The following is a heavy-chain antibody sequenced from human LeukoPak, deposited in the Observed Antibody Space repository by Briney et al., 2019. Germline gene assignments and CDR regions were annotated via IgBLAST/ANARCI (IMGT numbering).Heavy chain of an antibody. Sequence: RASVKVSCKSSGYTFIGYYMHWVRQAPGQGLEWMGWINPNTGDTNYAQKLQGRVTMTTDTSTSTAYMELRSLRSDDTAVYYCARYSDIVVADYWGQGTLVTVSS. V-gene: IGHV1-2*02. CDR1: GYTFIGYY. CDR3: ARYSDIVVADY. CDR2: INPNTGDT. J-gene: IGHJ4*02. D-gene: IGHD2-2*01.